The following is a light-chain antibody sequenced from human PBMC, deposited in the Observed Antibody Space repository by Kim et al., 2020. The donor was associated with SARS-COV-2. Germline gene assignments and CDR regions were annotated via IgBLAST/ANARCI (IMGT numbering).Light chain of an antibody. CDR1: QSISSY. J-gene: IGKJ2*01. V-gene: IGKV1-39*01. CDR3: QQSYSTVYT. Sequence: DIQMTQSPSSLSASVGDRVTITCRASQSISSYLNWYQQKPGKAPKLLIYAASSLQSGVPSRFSGSGSGTDFTLTISSLQPEDFATYYCQQSYSTVYTFGQGTKLEI. CDR2: AAS.